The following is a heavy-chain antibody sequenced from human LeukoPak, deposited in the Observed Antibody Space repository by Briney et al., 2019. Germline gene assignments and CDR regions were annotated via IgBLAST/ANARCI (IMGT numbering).Heavy chain of an antibody. CDR1: GFTFSNYW. D-gene: IGHD2-8*01. J-gene: IGHJ4*02. V-gene: IGHV3-74*01. CDR2: LSSDGRDP. CDR3: ARGVYEEDVNY. Sequence: GGSLRLSCAASGFTFSNYWMHWVRQAPGKGLVWVSRLSSDGRDPSYADSVKGRFSISRDNAKNTLYMQMNSLRAEDTAVYYCARGVYEEDVNYWGQGTLVSVSS.